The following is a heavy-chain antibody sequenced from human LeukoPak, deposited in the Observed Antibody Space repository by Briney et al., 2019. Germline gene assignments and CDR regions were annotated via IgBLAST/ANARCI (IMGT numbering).Heavy chain of an antibody. CDR1: GFTVSSNY. Sequence: TGGSLRLSCAASGFTVSSNYMSWVRQAPGKGLEWVSVTYSGSDTYYADSEKGRFTISRDNSKNTLYHQMNSLRAEETAVYYCATLGMIQAYSTEDYWGQGTLVTVSS. CDR3: ATLGMIQAYSTEDY. D-gene: IGHD6-13*01. J-gene: IGHJ4*02. CDR2: TYSGSDT. V-gene: IGHV3-53*01.